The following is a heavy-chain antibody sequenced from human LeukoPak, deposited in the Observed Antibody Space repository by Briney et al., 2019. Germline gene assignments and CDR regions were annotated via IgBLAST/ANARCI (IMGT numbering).Heavy chain of an antibody. Sequence: GASLQISCEGSGYSFTTYWIGWVRQMPGKGLEWMGIIYPGDSDTRYSPSFQGQVTISADKTISTAYLQWSSLKASDSAMYYCARRGITWSGAGYWGQGTLVTVSS. V-gene: IGHV5-51*01. CDR1: GYSFTTYW. CDR2: IYPGDSDT. D-gene: IGHD6-19*01. J-gene: IGHJ4*02. CDR3: ARRGITWSGAGY.